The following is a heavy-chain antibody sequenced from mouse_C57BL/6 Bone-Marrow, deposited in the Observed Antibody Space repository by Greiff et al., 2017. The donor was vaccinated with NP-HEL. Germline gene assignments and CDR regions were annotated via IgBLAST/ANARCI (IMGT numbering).Heavy chain of an antibody. V-gene: IGHV1-76*01. Sequence: QVQLQQSGAELVRPGASVKLSCKASGYTFTDYYINWVKQRPGQGLEWIARIYPGSGNTYYNEKFKGKATLTAEKSSSTAYMQLSSLTSEDSAVYFCARGGGNRYYFDYWGQGTTLTVSS. CDR2: IYPGSGNT. D-gene: IGHD2-1*01. J-gene: IGHJ2*01. CDR3: ARGGGNRYYFDY. CDR1: GYTFTDYY.